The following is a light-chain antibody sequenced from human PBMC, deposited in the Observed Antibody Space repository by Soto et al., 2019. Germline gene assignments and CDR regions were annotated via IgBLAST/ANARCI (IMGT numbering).Light chain of an antibody. CDR3: QQYGGSPYT. Sequence: EIVLTQSPGTLPLSPGERATLSCRASQSVRSNYLAWYQQKPGQAPRLLIYGASSRATGIPDRFSGTGSGTDFTLTISRLEPEDFAVYYCQQYGGSPYTFGQGTKLEI. CDR2: GAS. J-gene: IGKJ2*01. CDR1: QSVRSNY. V-gene: IGKV3-20*01.